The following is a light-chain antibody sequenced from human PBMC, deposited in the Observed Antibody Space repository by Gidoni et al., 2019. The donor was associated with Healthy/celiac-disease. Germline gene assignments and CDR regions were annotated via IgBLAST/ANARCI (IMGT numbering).Light chain of an antibody. CDR2: KAS. Sequence: IQITQSPSTLSASVGDRVTITCRASQSISSWLARYQQKPGKAPKILIYKASSLESGVPSRFSGSGSGTEFTLTISSLQPDDFATYYCQQYNSYSGLTFGGGTKVEIK. CDR1: QSISSW. V-gene: IGKV1-5*03. CDR3: QQYNSYSGLT. J-gene: IGKJ4*01.